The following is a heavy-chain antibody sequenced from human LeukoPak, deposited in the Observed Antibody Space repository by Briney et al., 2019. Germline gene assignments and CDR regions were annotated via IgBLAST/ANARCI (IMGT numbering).Heavy chain of an antibody. V-gene: IGHV3-23*01. J-gene: IGHJ4*02. CDR3: ARGLYVSGTHSYFDY. CDR2: ITGSGDST. CDR1: GFTFNTNA. D-gene: IGHD3-10*01. Sequence: GGSLRLSCAASGFTFNTNAMAWVRQAPGKGLEWVSAITGSGDSTAHADSVKGRFTISRDNSKNTLYLQMNSLRAEDSAVYYCARGLYVSGTHSYFDYWGQGALVTVSS.